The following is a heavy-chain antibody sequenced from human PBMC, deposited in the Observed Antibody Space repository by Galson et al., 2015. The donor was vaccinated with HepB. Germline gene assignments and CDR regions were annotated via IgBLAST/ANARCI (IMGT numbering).Heavy chain of an antibody. D-gene: IGHD3-3*01. CDR3: ARGQRVPIFGVLTGSQSNWFDP. CDR1: GGTLRDYQ. CDR2: INHTGGT. J-gene: IGHJ5*02. Sequence: ETLSLTCAVYGGTLRDYQWNWIRQPPGKGLEWIGAINHTGGTNYNPSLKSRPTISEYSSKSQFSLKLNSVTAADTAVYYCARGQRVPIFGVLTGSQSNWFDPWGQGTLVTVSS. V-gene: IGHV4-34*01.